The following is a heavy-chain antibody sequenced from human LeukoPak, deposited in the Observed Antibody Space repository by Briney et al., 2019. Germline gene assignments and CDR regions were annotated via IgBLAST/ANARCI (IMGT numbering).Heavy chain of an antibody. J-gene: IGHJ4*02. Sequence: SETLSLTCTVSGGSISSYYWSWLRQPPGKGLEWIGYIYYSGSTNYNPSLKSRVTISVDTSKNQFSLKLSSVTAADTDVYYCASRYSSGWPFDYWGQGTLVTVSS. V-gene: IGHV4-59*01. CDR1: GGSISSYY. CDR3: ASRYSSGWPFDY. D-gene: IGHD6-19*01. CDR2: IYYSGST.